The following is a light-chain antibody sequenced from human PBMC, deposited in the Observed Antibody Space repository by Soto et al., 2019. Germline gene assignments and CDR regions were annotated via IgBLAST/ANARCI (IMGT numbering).Light chain of an antibody. CDR3: QQRTNWRALT. J-gene: IGKJ4*01. CDR2: DAS. V-gene: IGKV3-11*01. Sequence: EIVLTQSPATLYLSPGERATLSCTARQTVTSFLAWYQQNPGQAPRLLIYDASHRTAGSPARFSGSGSGTDFTRTIISLEPEDFAVYYCQQRTNWRALTFGGGTKGEI. CDR1: QTVTSF.